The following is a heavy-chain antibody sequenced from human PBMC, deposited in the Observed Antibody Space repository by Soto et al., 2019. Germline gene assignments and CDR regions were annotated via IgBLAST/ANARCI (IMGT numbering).Heavy chain of an antibody. CDR3: ARESEDLTSNFDY. J-gene: IGHJ4*02. Sequence: EVQLVESGGGLFKPGGSLRLSCAASGFPFTRYSMNWVRQAPGKGLEWVSSISSTTNYIYYGDSMKGRFTISRDNAKNSLYLEMNSLRAEDTAVYYCARESEDLTSNFDYWGQGTLVTVSS. CDR2: ISSTTNYI. CDR1: GFPFTRYS. V-gene: IGHV3-21*06.